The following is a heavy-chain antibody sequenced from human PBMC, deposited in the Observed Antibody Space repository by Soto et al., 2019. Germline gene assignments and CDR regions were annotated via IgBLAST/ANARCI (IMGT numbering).Heavy chain of an antibody. CDR2: IYYSGST. D-gene: IGHD4-17*01. Sequence: SETLSLTCTVSGGSISSSSYYWGWIRQPPGKGLEWIGSIYYSGSTYYNPSLKSRVTISVDTSKNQFSLKLSSVTAADTAVYYCARHTPAGGDYGRGYYYGMDVWGQGTTVT. J-gene: IGHJ6*02. V-gene: IGHV4-39*01. CDR3: ARHTPAGGDYGRGYYYGMDV. CDR1: GGSISSSSYY.